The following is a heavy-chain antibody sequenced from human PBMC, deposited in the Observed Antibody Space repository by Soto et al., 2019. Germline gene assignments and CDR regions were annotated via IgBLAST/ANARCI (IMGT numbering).Heavy chain of an antibody. CDR3: AREYSNNDY. D-gene: IGHD4-4*01. CDR2: IISIGSTI. J-gene: IGHJ4*02. V-gene: IGHV3-11*01. CDR1: GFTFSAYY. Sequence: PGESLSLSCAAYGFTFSAYYTSWIRQPPGEGLEWVGSIISIGSTIYYADSVKGRFTISRDNAKNSLYLQMNGLRDEYTAVYYCAREYSNNDYWGQGTLVTVSS.